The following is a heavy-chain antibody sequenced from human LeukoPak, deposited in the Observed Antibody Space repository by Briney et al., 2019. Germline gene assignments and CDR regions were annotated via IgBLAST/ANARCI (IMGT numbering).Heavy chain of an antibody. Sequence: RTSETLSLTCAVSGGSISSGGYSWSWIRQPPGKGLEWIGYIYHSGSTYYNPSLKSRVTISVDKSKNQFSLKLSSVTAADTAVYYCARGYYYYGSGSRRPYFDYWGQGTLVTVSS. CDR3: ARGYYYYGSGSRRPYFDY. V-gene: IGHV4-30-2*01. CDR1: GGSISSGGYS. D-gene: IGHD3-10*01. CDR2: IYHSGST. J-gene: IGHJ4*02.